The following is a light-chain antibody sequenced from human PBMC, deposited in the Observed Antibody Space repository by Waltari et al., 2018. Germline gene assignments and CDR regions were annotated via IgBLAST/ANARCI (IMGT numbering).Light chain of an antibody. CDR3: NSFTDSVTWV. CDR2: DVN. Sequence: QSALTQPASVSGSPGESITISCTGTSSDVGGHTHVSWYQHPPGKAPKLMIHDVNKRPSGVSTLFSGSKSGNTASLTICGLQAEDEADYYCNSFTDSVTWVFGGGTKLTVL. V-gene: IGLV2-14*03. J-gene: IGLJ3*02. CDR1: SSDVGGHTH.